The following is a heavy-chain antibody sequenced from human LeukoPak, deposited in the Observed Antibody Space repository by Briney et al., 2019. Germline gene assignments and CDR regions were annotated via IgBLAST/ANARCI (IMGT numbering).Heavy chain of an antibody. J-gene: IGHJ4*02. V-gene: IGHV4-4*07. Sequence: PSQTLSLTCTVSGGSISRYYWSWIRQPAGKGLEWIGRIYTSGITNYNPSLKSRVTMSVDTSKNQFSLNLTPVTAADTAVYYCAKSSTLWSTFDNWGQGTLVTVSS. D-gene: IGHD3-10*01. CDR3: AKSSTLWSTFDN. CDR1: GGSISRYY. CDR2: IYTSGIT.